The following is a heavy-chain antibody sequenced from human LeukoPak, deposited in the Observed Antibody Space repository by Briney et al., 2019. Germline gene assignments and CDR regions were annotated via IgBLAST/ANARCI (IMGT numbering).Heavy chain of an antibody. J-gene: IGHJ3*02. Sequence: GGSLRLSCAASGFTFSSYAMSWVRQAPGKGLDWVSAISGSCGSTYYADSVKGRFTISRDNSKNTLYLQMNRLRAEDTAVYYCAKSLFGAFDIWGQGTMVTVSS. V-gene: IGHV3-23*01. D-gene: IGHD3-10*01. CDR1: GFTFSSYA. CDR3: AKSLFGAFDI. CDR2: ISGSCGST.